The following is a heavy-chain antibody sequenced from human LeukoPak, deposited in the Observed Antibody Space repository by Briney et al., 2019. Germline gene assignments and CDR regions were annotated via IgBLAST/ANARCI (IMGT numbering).Heavy chain of an antibody. CDR3: ARIRGLVPRQYYFYY. CDR2: ISPNTGGT. CDR1: GYTFTGYY. V-gene: IGHV1-2*02. D-gene: IGHD3/OR15-3a*01. Sequence: ASVTVSCKASGYTFTGYYMHWVRQAPGQGLEWMGWISPNTGGTNYAQKFQDRVTMTRDTSISTAYMELSRLRSDDTAVYYCARIRGLVPRQYYFYYWGQGTLVTVSS. J-gene: IGHJ4*02.